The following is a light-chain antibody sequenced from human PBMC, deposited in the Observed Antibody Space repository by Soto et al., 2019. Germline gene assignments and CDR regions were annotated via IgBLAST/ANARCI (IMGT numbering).Light chain of an antibody. CDR2: AAS. J-gene: IGKJ4*02. V-gene: IGKV1-39*01. CDR1: QSISNY. CDR3: QQSYGTPLT. Sequence: DMEMTQSPSSLSASVGDRVTITCRASQSISNYLNWYQHKPGKVPKLLIYAASSLQSGVPTRFGGSAAVTDVTLTINSLQPEDFASYYCQQSYGTPLTFGGGTKIEIQ.